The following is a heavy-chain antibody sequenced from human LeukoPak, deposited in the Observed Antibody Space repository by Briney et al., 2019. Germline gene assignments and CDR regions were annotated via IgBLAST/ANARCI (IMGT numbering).Heavy chain of an antibody. V-gene: IGHV4-4*07. CDR2: IYSSGST. CDR1: AGSISNYY. Sequence: PSETLSLTCTVSAGSISNYYWNWIRQPAGKGLEWIGRIYSSGSTNYNPSLKSRVTISVDTSKNQFSLKLSSVTAADTAVYYCARAPPKLIWFGELRWFDPWGQGTLVTVSS. J-gene: IGHJ5*02. D-gene: IGHD3-10*01. CDR3: ARAPPKLIWFGELRWFDP.